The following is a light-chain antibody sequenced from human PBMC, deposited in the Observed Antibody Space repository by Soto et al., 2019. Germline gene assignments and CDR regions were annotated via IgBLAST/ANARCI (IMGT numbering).Light chain of an antibody. CDR3: QQDSSDST. J-gene: IGKJ1*01. CDR2: RAS. CDR1: QSINNW. Sequence: DIRMTQSPSTLSASVGDRVTITCRASQSINNWLAWYQQKPGKAPKLLIYRASSLENGVPSRFSRRGSGTEFIFTITSLQPDDFATYYCQQDSSDSTFGQGTKVEIK. V-gene: IGKV1-5*03.